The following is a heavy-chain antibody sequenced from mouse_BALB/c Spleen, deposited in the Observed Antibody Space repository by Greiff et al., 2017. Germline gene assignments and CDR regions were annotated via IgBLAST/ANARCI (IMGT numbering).Heavy chain of an antibody. CDR3: ARREFITTVFAY. CDR2: ISSGSSTI. D-gene: IGHD1-2*01. V-gene: IGHV5-17*02. Sequence: EVQLVESGGGLVQPGGSRKLSCAASGFTFSSFGMHWVRQAPEKGLEWVAYISSGSSTIYYADTVKGRFTISRDNPKNTLFLQMTSLRSEDTAMYYCARREFITTVFAYWGQGTLVTVSA. J-gene: IGHJ3*01. CDR1: GFTFSSFG.